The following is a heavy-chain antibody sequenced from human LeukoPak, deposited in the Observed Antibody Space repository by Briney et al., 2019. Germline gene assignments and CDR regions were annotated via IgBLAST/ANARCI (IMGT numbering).Heavy chain of an antibody. J-gene: IGHJ5*02. Sequence: PGGSLRLSCTTSGFSYNTYSMSWVRQAPGKGLEWVSAINYDTPYYTDSVKGRLTVSRDNSRNTLYLHLNSLRAEDTAIYYWAKEYDLWHEQGNWFDTWGQGVLVTVSS. CDR1: GFSYNTYS. D-gene: IGHD3-3*01. CDR2: INYDTP. V-gene: IGHV3-23*01. CDR3: AKEYDLWHEQGNWFDT.